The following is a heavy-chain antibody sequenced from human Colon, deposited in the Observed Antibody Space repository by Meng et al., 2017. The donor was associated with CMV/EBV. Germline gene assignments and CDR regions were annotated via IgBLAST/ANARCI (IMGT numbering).Heavy chain of an antibody. V-gene: IGHV3-13*01. CDR1: GFTFSSYD. CDR2: IGTAGDT. D-gene: IGHD6-6*01. Sequence: GESLKISCAASGFTFSSYDMHWVRPATGKGLEWVSAIGTAGDTYYPGTVKGRFTITRENAKNSLYLQMNSLRVGDTAVYYGARVVFYSSTSFFDYWGQGTLVTVSS. CDR3: ARVVFYSSTSFFDY. J-gene: IGHJ4*02.